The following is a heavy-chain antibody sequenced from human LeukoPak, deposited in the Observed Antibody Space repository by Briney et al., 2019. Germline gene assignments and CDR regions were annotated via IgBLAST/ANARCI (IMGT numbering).Heavy chain of an antibody. CDR3: ASGDYGDPPLNY. CDR1: GYTFTSYG. D-gene: IGHD4/OR15-4a*01. CDR2: INPNAGGT. V-gene: IGHV1-2*02. J-gene: IGHJ4*02. Sequence: ASVKVSCKAPGYTFTSYGISWVRQAPGQGLQWMGWINPNAGGTNYAQKFQGRVTMTRDTSISTAYMELSRLRSDDTAVYYCASGDYGDPPLNYWGQGTLVTVSS.